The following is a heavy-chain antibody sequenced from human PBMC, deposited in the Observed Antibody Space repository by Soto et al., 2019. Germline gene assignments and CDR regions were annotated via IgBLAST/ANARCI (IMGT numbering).Heavy chain of an antibody. Sequence: SVKVSCKASGGTFSSYAISWVRQAPGQGLEWMGGIIPIFGTANYAQKFQGRVTITADESTSTAYMELSSLRSEDTAVYYCARGGYSYGYGGERWFDPWGQGTLVTVSS. CDR2: IIPIFGTA. J-gene: IGHJ5*02. D-gene: IGHD5-18*01. V-gene: IGHV1-69*13. CDR3: ARGGYSYGYGGERWFDP. CDR1: GGTFSSYA.